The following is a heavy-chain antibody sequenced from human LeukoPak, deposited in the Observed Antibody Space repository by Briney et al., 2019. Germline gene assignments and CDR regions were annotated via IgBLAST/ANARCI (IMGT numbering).Heavy chain of an antibody. Sequence: GGSLRLSCAASGFTFRTYSMNWVRQAPGKGLEWVSSISSGSGVIYYADSVKGRFTISRDNAQNSLYLQMNGLGAEDTALYYCAKDQRWESPHYLDSWGQGTLVTVSS. CDR2: ISSGSGVI. D-gene: IGHD1-26*01. CDR1: GFTFRTYS. V-gene: IGHV3-21*04. CDR3: AKDQRWESPHYLDS. J-gene: IGHJ4*02.